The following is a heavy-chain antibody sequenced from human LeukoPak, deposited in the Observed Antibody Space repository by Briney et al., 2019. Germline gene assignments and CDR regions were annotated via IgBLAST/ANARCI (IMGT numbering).Heavy chain of an antibody. V-gene: IGHV4-34*01. CDR2: INHSGST. CDR1: GGSFSGYY. CDR3: ARGRTYCSGGSCYFDAFDI. D-gene: IGHD2-15*01. J-gene: IGHJ3*02. Sequence: PSETLSLTCAVYGGSFSGYYWSWIRQPPGKGLEWIGEINHSGSTNYNPSLKSRVTISVDTSKNQFSLKLSSVTAADTAVYYCARGRTYCSGGSCYFDAFDIWGQGTMVTVSS.